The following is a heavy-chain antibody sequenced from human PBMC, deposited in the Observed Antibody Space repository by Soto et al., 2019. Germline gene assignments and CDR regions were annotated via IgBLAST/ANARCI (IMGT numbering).Heavy chain of an antibody. V-gene: IGHV3-23*01. CDR1: GFTFSTCA. D-gene: IGHD2-2*01. Sequence: EVQLLESGGGLVQSGGSLRLSCAASGFTFSTCAMSWVRQGPGKGLEWVSTISGGGNTYYAGSAKGRVTISRDNSKNTLYLQMNSLGAEDTAAYYCAKLSTGAVVPAAIESWGQGTLVTVSS. J-gene: IGHJ4*02. CDR3: AKLSTGAVVPAAIES. CDR2: ISGGGNT.